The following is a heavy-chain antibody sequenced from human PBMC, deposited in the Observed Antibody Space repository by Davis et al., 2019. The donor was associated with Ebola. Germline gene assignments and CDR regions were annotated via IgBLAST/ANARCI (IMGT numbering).Heavy chain of an antibody. Sequence: GGSLRLSCAASGFTFSSYSMNWVRQAPGKGLEWVSSISSSSSYIYYADSVKGRFTISRDNAKNSLYLQMNSLRAEDTAVYYCARAGLLWFGELLYMDSGLDYWGQGTLVTVSS. CDR3: ARAGLLWFGELLYMDSGLDY. CDR1: GFTFSSYS. V-gene: IGHV3-21*01. CDR2: ISSSSSYI. J-gene: IGHJ4*02. D-gene: IGHD3-10*01.